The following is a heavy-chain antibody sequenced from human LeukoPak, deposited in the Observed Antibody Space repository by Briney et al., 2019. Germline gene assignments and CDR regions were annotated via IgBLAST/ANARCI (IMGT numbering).Heavy chain of an antibody. CDR3: AVYGSGSPPFDY. D-gene: IGHD3-10*01. CDR2: INAGNGNT. V-gene: IGHV1-3*01. J-gene: IGHJ4*02. CDR1: GYTFTTYA. Sequence: GASVKVSCKASGYTFTTYAMHWVRQAPGQRLEWMGWINAGNGNTKYSQKFQGRVTITRDTSATTAYMELSSLRSEDTAVYYCAVYGSGSPPFDYWGQGTLVTVSS.